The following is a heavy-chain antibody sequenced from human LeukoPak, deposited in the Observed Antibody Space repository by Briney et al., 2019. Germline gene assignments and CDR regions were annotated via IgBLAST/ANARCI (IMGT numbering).Heavy chain of an antibody. J-gene: IGHJ4*01. Sequence: GGSLRLSCAASGFTFRSYAMSWVRQGPGKGLEWIGRSKNKADAYSTVHAESVKGRFTFSTDDPKNSLYLQMDSLKDENTAVYYCSRIIYHGSTGYFPDHWDRRTLVIASS. V-gene: IGHV3-72*01. CDR1: GFTFRSYA. CDR2: SKNKADAYST. CDR3: SRIIYHGSTGYFPDH. D-gene: IGHD3-9*01.